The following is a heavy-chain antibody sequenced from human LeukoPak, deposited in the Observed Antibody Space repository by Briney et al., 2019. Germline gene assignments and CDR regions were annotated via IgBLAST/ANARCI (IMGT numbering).Heavy chain of an antibody. CDR3: ARDPLTTYYYGSGSREFDY. Sequence: ASVKVSCKASGYIFTSYVMHWVRQAPGQRLEWMGWINAGNGNTKYSQKFQDRVTITRDTSASTAYMELSSLRSEDTAVYYCARDPLTTYYYGSGSREFDYWGQGTLVTVSS. CDR2: INAGNGNT. J-gene: IGHJ4*02. V-gene: IGHV1-3*01. CDR1: GYIFTSYV. D-gene: IGHD3-10*01.